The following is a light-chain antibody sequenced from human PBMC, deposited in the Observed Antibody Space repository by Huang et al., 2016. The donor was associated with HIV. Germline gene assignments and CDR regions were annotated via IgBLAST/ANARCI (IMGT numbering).Light chain of an antibody. Sequence: DIQMTQSPSSLSASVGDRVTITCQASQDIINYLNWYQQKPGKAPKLLIYDASNLETGVPSRFSGSGAGTDFTFTISSLQPEDIATYYCQQYDNLPRTFGGGTKVEIK. CDR3: QQYDNLPRT. J-gene: IGKJ4*01. CDR1: QDIINY. V-gene: IGKV1-33*01. CDR2: DAS.